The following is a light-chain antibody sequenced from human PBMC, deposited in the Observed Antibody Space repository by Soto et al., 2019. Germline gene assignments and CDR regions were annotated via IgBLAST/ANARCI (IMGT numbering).Light chain of an antibody. Sequence: QSVLTQPPSVSGAPGQRVTISCTGSSSNIGAGYDVHWYQQLPGTAPKLLIYGNSNRPSGVPDRFSGSKSGTSASLAITGVRAEDYAAYSCPPYVSRLGGWVVCGGTERTVI. CDR2: GNS. V-gene: IGLV1-40*01. J-gene: IGLJ3*02. CDR1: SSNIGAGYD. CDR3: PPYVSRLGGWV.